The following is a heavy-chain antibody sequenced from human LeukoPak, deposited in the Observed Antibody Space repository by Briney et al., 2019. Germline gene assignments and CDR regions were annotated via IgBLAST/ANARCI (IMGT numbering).Heavy chain of an antibody. CDR2: INPNSGGT. J-gene: IGHJ4*02. Sequence: GASVKVSCKASGYTFTGYYMHWVRQAPGQGLEWMGWINPNSGGTNYAQKFQGWVTMTRDTSISTAYMELSRLRSDDTAVYYCAREAPSEEYYFDYWGQGTLVTVSS. V-gene: IGHV1-2*04. CDR3: AREAPSEEYYFDY. CDR1: GYTFTGYY. D-gene: IGHD3-10*01.